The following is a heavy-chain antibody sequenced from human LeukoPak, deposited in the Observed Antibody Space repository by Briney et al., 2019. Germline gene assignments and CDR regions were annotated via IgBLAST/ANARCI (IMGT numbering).Heavy chain of an antibody. CDR3: ASSSSAIGGYYYYGMDV. V-gene: IGHV4-61*02. D-gene: IGHD2-2*01. J-gene: IGHJ6*02. Sequence: SETLSLTCAVSGGSISSGGYSWSWIRQPPGKGLEWIGRIYTSGSTNYNPSLKSRVTMSVDTSKNQFSLKLSSVTAADTAVYYCASSSSAIGGYYYYGMDVWGQGTTVTVSS. CDR1: GGSISSGGYS. CDR2: IYTSGST.